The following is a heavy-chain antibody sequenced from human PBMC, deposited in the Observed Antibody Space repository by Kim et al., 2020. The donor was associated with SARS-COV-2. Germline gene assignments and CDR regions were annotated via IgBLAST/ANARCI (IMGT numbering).Heavy chain of an antibody. V-gene: IGHV4-34*01. Sequence: SETLSLTCAVYGGSFSGYYWSWIRQPPGKGLEWIGEINHSGSTNYNPSLKSRVTISVDTSKNQFSLKLSSVTAADTAVYYCARAKWSEMDVWGQGTTVTVSS. D-gene: IGHD2-8*01. CDR3: ARAKWSEMDV. CDR1: GGSFSGYY. J-gene: IGHJ6*02. CDR2: INHSGST.